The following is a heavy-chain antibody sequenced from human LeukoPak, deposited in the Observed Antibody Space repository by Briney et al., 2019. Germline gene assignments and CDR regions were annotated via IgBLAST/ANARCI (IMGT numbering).Heavy chain of an antibody. CDR3: ASRGSSGSYYDY. J-gene: IGHJ4*02. V-gene: IGHV3-64*01. Sequence: GSLRLSCAASGFTFSSYTMHWVRQAPGKGLEYVSAISSNGGSTYYANSVKGRFTVSRDNSKNTLYLQMGSLRAEDMAVYYCASRGSSGSYYDYWGQGTLVTVSS. D-gene: IGHD1-26*01. CDR1: GFTFSSYT. CDR2: ISSNGGST.